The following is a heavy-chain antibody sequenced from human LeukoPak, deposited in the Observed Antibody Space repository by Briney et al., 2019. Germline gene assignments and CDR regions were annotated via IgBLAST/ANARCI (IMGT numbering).Heavy chain of an antibody. V-gene: IGHV4-34*01. Sequence: SETLSLTCAVYGGSFRGYYWSWIRQAPGKGLEWIGDINHSGSTIYNPSLKSRVTISVDTSKNQFSLKLTSVTAADTAVYFCARGLSGTFFDYWGQGTLVTVSS. J-gene: IGHJ4*02. CDR2: INHSGST. CDR1: GGSFRGYY. D-gene: IGHD1-26*01. CDR3: ARGLSGTFFDY.